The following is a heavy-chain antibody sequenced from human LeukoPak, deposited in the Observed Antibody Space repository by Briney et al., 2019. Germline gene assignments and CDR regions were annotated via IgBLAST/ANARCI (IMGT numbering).Heavy chain of an antibody. Sequence: GGSLRLSCAASGFMFSSNWMSWVRLAPGKGLEWVANIKEDGTETYYVNSVKGRFTISRDNAKNSLYLQMNSLRVEDTAVYYCAKEGRSLQAYWGQGTLVTVSS. CDR3: AKEGRSLQAY. CDR1: GFMFSSNW. D-gene: IGHD5-24*01. CDR2: IKEDGTET. V-gene: IGHV3-7*03. J-gene: IGHJ4*02.